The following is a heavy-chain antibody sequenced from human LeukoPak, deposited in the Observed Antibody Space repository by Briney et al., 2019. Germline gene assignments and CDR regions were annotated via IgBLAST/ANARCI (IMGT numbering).Heavy chain of an antibody. Sequence: GGSLRLSCAASGFTFNNYWIHWVRQVPGKGLVWVSRINNDGSSASYVDSVKGRFTISRDNAKNTLFLQMDSLRAEDTAVYYCARDFLHSSTSRPFDYWGQGTLVTVSS. V-gene: IGHV3-74*01. J-gene: IGHJ4*02. CDR2: INNDGSSA. D-gene: IGHD2-2*01. CDR1: GFTFNNYW. CDR3: ARDFLHSSTSRPFDY.